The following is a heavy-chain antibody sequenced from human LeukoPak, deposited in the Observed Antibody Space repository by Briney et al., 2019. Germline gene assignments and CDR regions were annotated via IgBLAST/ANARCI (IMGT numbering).Heavy chain of an antibody. CDR2: MKHDGSEK. J-gene: IGHJ4*02. CDR1: GFTFSSYW. D-gene: IGHD2/OR15-2a*01. V-gene: IGHV3-7*03. CDR3: ARDNRGLFDY. Sequence: GGSLRLSCAASGFTFSSYWMAWVRQAPGKGLEWVANMKHDGSEKYYADSVKGRFTISRDNAKNSLYLQVNSLRAEDTALYYCARDNRGLFDYWGQGTLVPVSS.